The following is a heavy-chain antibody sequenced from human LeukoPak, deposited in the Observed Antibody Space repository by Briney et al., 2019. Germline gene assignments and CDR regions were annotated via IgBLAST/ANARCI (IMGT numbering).Heavy chain of an antibody. D-gene: IGHD2-15*01. CDR3: AREGFAAASDI. CDR1: GFTFSSYW. Sequence: GGSLRLSCAASGFTFSSYWMSWVRQAPGKGLEWVANIKQDGSEKYYVDSVKGRFTISRDNAKNSMYLQMNSLRAEDTAVYYCAREGFAAASDIWGQGTMVTVSS. V-gene: IGHV3-7*01. J-gene: IGHJ3*02. CDR2: IKQDGSEK.